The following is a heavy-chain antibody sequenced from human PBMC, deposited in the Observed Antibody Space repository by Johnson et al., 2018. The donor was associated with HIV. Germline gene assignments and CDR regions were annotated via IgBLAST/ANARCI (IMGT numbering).Heavy chain of an antibody. CDR3: AKDQWYSSSSNDSPDAFDI. CDR2: ISADGTNK. D-gene: IGHD6-6*01. Sequence: VQLVESGGGLVQPGGSLRLSCAASGFTFSRYAMSWVRQAPGKGLEWVAIISADGTNKYYADSVKGRFTISRDNSKNILYLQMNSLRAEDTAVYYCAKDQWYSSSSNDSPDAFDIWGQGTMVTVSS. CDR1: GFTFSRYA. V-gene: IGHV3-30-3*01. J-gene: IGHJ3*02.